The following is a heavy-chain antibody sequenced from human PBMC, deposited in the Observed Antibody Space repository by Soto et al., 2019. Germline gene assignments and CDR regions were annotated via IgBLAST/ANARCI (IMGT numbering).Heavy chain of an antibody. V-gene: IGHV4-30-2*01. D-gene: IGHD5-18*01. CDR3: ARYGRGYSYGHGSFDY. J-gene: IGHJ4*02. CDR1: GDTISTGGYT. Sequence: PSETLSLPCDVSGDTISTGGYTWAWIRQPPGKALEWIGHTYHSGNPYYNPSLKSRVIISVDRSKNQFSLNLSSVTAADTAVYYCARYGRGYSYGHGSFDYWGLGTLVTVSS. CDR2: TYHSGNP.